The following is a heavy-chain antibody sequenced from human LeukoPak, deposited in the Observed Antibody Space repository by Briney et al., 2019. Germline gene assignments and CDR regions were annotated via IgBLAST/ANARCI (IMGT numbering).Heavy chain of an antibody. CDR2: INFSGTA. V-gene: IGHV4-59*01. CDR3: ARGPCSPQQLLS. J-gene: IGHJ5*02. Sequence: TSETLSLTCTVSGGSIRSYYWSWFGQRPRKGQELVWYINFSGTANYNPSLKSRLTISADTSKNHFSLYLSSVTAADTAVYYCARGPCSPQQLLSWGQGTLVTVSS. D-gene: IGHD6-13*01. CDR1: GGSIRSYY.